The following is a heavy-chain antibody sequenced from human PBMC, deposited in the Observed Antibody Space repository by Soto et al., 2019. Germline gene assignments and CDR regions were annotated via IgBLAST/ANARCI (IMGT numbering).Heavy chain of an antibody. CDR2: IKQDESEK. V-gene: IGHV3-7*05. Sequence: PGGSLRLSCAASGFTFSSYWMSWVRQAPGKGLEWVANIKQDESEKYYVDSVKGRFTLSRDNAKHSLYLQMNSLRAEDTAVYYCAKEPGDLPSVSDXWGQGTMVTVSS. D-gene: IGHD3-10*01. J-gene: IGHJ3*02. CDR3: AKEPGDLPSVSDX. CDR1: GFTFSSYW.